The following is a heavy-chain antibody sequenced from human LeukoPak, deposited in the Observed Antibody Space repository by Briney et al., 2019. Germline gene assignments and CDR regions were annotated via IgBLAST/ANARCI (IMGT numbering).Heavy chain of an antibody. D-gene: IGHD6-19*01. V-gene: IGHV4-39*07. CDR1: GDSISSSGYY. CDR2: IYYTGST. J-gene: IGHJ2*01. Sequence: PSETLSLTCTVSGDSISSSGYYWGWIRQSPGKGLEWIWSIYYTGSTFYNPSRESRVTISVDRSKNQFSLKLNSVTAADTAVYYCASNQWPNWYFDLWGRGTLVTVSS. CDR3: ASNQWPNWYFDL.